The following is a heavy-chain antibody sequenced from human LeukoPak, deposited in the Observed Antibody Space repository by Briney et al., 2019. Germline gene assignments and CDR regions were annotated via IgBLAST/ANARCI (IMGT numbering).Heavy chain of an antibody. V-gene: IGHV4-34*01. CDR3: ARGRRYYYDSSGYYYFDY. CDR1: GGSFSGYY. D-gene: IGHD3-22*01. J-gene: IGHJ4*02. Sequence: PSETLSLTCAVYGGSFSGYYRSWIRQPPGKGLEWIGEINHSGSTNYNPSLKSRVTISVDTSKNQFSLRLSSVTAADTAVYYCARGRRYYYDSSGYYYFDYWGQGTLVTVSS. CDR2: INHSGST.